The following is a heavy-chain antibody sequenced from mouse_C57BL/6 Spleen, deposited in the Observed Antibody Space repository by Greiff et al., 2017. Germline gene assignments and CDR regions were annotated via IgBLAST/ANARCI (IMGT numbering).Heavy chain of an antibody. D-gene: IGHD1-1*01. CDR1: GYTFTDYN. Sequence: VQLQQSGPELVKPGASVKIPCKASGYTFTDYNMDWVKQSHGKSLEWIGDINPNNGGTIYNQKFKGKATLTVDKSSSKAYMELRSLTSEDTAVYYCARKTVVGGHYAMDYWGQGTSVTVSS. V-gene: IGHV1-18*01. CDR3: ARKTVVGGHYAMDY. CDR2: INPNNGGT. J-gene: IGHJ4*01.